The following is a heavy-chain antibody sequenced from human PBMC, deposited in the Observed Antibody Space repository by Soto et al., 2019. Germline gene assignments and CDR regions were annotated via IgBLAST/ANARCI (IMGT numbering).Heavy chain of an antibody. CDR1: GYTFTSYG. V-gene: IGHV1-18*01. CDR2: ISAYNGNT. D-gene: IGHD6-13*01. J-gene: IGHJ6*02. CDR3: ARDKANSSPPRGMDV. Sequence: ASVKVSCKASGYTFTSYGISWVRQAPGQGLEWMGWISAYNGNTNYAQKLQGRVTMTRDTSTSTVYMELSSLRSEDTAVYYCARDKANSSPPRGMDVWGQGTTVTVSS.